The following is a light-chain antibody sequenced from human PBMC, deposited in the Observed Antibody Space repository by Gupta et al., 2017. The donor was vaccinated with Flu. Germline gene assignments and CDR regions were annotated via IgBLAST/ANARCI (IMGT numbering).Light chain of an antibody. CDR3: GSYTNTNTLVV. V-gene: IGLV2-14*01. CDR1: SGDVGAFGY. CDR2: EVS. Sequence: SGLTQAASASVSPGQTIVISCTGTSGDVGAFGYVSWYPQHPGEAPKLMIFEVSNRPSGISNRFSGSQSGNTASVTITGRPAEEEDDYYCGSYTNTNTLVVFGGGTKLTVL. J-gene: IGLJ2*01.